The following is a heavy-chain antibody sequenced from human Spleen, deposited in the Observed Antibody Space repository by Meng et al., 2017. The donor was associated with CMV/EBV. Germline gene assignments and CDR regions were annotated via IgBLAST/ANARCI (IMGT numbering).Heavy chain of an antibody. V-gene: IGHV3-49*04. CDR2: IRSKAYGGTT. Sequence: GGSLRLSCTASGFTFGDYAMSWVRQAPGKGLEWVGFIRSKAYGGTTEYAASVKGRFTISRDDSKSIAYLQMNSLKTEDTAVYYCARDRRGYSVYDMDYYYPMDVWGQGTTVTVSS. D-gene: IGHD5/OR15-5a*01. CDR1: GFTFGDYA. J-gene: IGHJ6*02. CDR3: ARDRRGYSVYDMDYYYPMDV.